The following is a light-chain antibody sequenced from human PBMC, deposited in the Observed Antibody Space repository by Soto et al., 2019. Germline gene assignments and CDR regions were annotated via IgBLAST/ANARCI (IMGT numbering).Light chain of an antibody. CDR2: EVY. Sequence: QSALTQPPSASGSPGQSVTISCTGTSSDIGGYNYVSWYQHHPGKAPKLMIYEVYKRSSGVPDRFSGSKSDNTASLTISGLQAEDEADYYCSSYAGSNNNYVFGSGTKLTV. V-gene: IGLV2-8*01. CDR3: SSYAGSNNNYV. J-gene: IGLJ1*01. CDR1: SSDIGGYNY.